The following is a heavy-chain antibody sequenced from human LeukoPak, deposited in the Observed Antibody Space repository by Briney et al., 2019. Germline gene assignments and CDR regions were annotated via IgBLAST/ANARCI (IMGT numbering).Heavy chain of an antibody. J-gene: IGHJ6*02. CDR1: GGSFSGYY. CDR2: INHSGST. V-gene: IGHV4-34*01. D-gene: IGHD3-3*01. CDR3: ASTIFGVVTNPNYYYYGMDV. Sequence: SETLSLTCAVYGGSFSGYYWSWIRQPPGKGLEWIGEINHSGSTNYNPSLKSRVTMSVDTSKNQFSLKLSSVTAADTAVYYCASTIFGVVTNPNYYYYGMDVWGQGTTVTVSS.